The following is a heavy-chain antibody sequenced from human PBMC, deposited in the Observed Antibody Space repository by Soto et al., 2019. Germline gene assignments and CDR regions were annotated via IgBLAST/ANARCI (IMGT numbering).Heavy chain of an antibody. V-gene: IGHV3-30-3*01. J-gene: IGHJ4*02. CDR2: ISYDGSNK. D-gene: IGHD5-18*01. CDR1: GFTCSSYA. Sequence: PGGSLRLSCAASGFTCSSYAMHWVRQAAGKGLEWVAVISYDGSNKYYADSVKGRFTISRDNSKNTLYLQMNSLRAEDTAVYYCARDCAVDTAMGYFDYWGQGTLVTVFS. CDR3: ARDCAVDTAMGYFDY.